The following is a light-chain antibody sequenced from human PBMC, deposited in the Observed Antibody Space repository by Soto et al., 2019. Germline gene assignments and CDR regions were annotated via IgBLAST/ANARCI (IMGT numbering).Light chain of an antibody. CDR2: DGS. CDR3: QVWDSTSDHYG. J-gene: IGLJ1*01. CDR1: NIGSKS. Sequence: SYELTQPPSVSVAPGQTARIPCGGDNIGSKSVYWYQQKPGQAPVVVVYDGSDRPSGIPERFSGSNSGTTATLTISRVEAGDEADYFCQVWDSTSDHYGVGAWTKVTVL. V-gene: IGLV3-21*02.